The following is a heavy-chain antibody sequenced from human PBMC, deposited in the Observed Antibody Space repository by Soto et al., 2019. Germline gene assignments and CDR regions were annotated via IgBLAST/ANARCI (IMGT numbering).Heavy chain of an antibody. J-gene: IGHJ4*02. CDR3: THYRLSFFPRY. D-gene: IGHD2-2*01. Sequence: QITLKESGPTLVKPTQTLTLTCTFSGFSLSTSGVGVGWIRQPPGKALECLALIYWDDDKRYSPSLKSRLTITKDTSKNQVVLTMTNMDPVDTATYYCTHYRLSFFPRYWGQGTLVTVSS. CDR1: GFSLSTSGVG. CDR2: IYWDDDK. V-gene: IGHV2-5*02.